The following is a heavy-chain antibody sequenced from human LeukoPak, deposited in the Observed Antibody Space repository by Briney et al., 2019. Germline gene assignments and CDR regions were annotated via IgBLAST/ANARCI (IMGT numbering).Heavy chain of an antibody. Sequence: ASVKVSCKASGYTFTSYDINWVRQATGQGLEWMGGMNPNSGNTGYAQKFQGRGTMTRNTSISTAYMELSSLRSEDTAVYYCARGLTSGDRQYFYYYYYFMDVWGKGTTVTISS. J-gene: IGHJ6*03. CDR3: ARGLTSGDRQYFYYYYYFMDV. D-gene: IGHD2/OR15-2a*01. CDR2: MNPNSGNT. V-gene: IGHV1-8*01. CDR1: GYTFTSYD.